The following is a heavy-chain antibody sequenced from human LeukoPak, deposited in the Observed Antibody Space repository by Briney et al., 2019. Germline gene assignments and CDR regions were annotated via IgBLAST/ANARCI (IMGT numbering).Heavy chain of an antibody. D-gene: IGHD5-24*01. CDR2: IIPKNGGT. Sequence: ASVKVSCKASGYTFSGYYMQWVRQAPGQGPEWMGWIIPKNGGTNYAQKFQGRVTLTRDTSISTAYMELSGLRSDDTAVYYCARTYEKMATMGAFHYWGQGTLVTVSS. J-gene: IGHJ4*02. CDR1: GYTFSGYY. CDR3: ARTYEKMATMGAFHY. V-gene: IGHV1-2*02.